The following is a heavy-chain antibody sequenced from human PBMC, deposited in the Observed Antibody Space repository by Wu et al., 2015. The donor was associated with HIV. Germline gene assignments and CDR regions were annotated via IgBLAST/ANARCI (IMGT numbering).Heavy chain of an antibody. CDR2: IIPIFGTA. V-gene: IGHV1-69*12. Sequence: QVQLVQSGAEVKKPGSSVKVSCKASGGTFSSYAISWVRQAPGQGLEWMGGIIPIFGTANYAQKFQGRVTITADESTSTAYMELSSLRSEDTAVYYCARDLGRGSGSYSAFDIWGQGTMVTVSS. CDR3: ARDLGRGSGSYSAFDI. J-gene: IGHJ3*02. D-gene: IGHD3-10*01. CDR1: GGTFSSYA.